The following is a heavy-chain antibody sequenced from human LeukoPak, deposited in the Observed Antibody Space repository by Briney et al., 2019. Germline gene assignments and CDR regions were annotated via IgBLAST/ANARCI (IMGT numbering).Heavy chain of an antibody. Sequence: GGSLRLSCADSGFTFSIYAMSWVRQAPGKGLQWVSSITSRGESTWYVDSVKGRFTITRDNAKNSLYLQMNSLRAEDTAVYYCARSQVGATTEDYWGQGTLVTVSS. CDR2: ITSRGEST. J-gene: IGHJ4*02. V-gene: IGHV3-48*03. CDR3: ARSQVGATTEDY. D-gene: IGHD1-26*01. CDR1: GFTFSIYA.